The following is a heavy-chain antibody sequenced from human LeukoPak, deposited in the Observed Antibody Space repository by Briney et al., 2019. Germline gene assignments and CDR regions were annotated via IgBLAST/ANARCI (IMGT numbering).Heavy chain of an antibody. V-gene: IGHV3-66*01. J-gene: IGHJ4*02. D-gene: IGHD6-19*01. CDR3: AKDLQQWLYYFDY. Sequence: GGSLRLSCAASGFTVSSNYMSWVRQAPGKGLEWVSVIYSGGSTYYADSVKGRFTISRDNSKNTLYLQMNSLRAEDTAVYYCAKDLQQWLYYFDYWGQGTLVTVSS. CDR1: GFTVSSNY. CDR2: IYSGGST.